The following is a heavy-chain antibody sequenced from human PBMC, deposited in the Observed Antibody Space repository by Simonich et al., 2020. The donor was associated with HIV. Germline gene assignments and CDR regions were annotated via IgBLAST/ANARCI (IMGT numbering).Heavy chain of an antibody. CDR1: GYTFTSYG. J-gene: IGHJ3*02. Sequence: QVQLVQSGAEVKKPGASVKVSCKASGYTFTSYGITWVRQAPGQGLEWMGWISAYNVNTTDAQKPQGRVTMTTDTSTSTAHMELRSLRSDDTAVYYCARGVTPYDAFDIWGQGTMVTVSS. CDR3: ARGVTPYDAFDI. V-gene: IGHV1-18*01. D-gene: IGHD2-15*01. CDR2: ISAYNVNT.